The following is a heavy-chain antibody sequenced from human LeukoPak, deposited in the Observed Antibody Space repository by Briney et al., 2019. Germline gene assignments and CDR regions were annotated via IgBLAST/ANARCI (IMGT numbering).Heavy chain of an antibody. D-gene: IGHD3-9*01. J-gene: IGHJ4*02. Sequence: ASLKVSCKASGYTLTGYYMYWVRQAPGQGLEWMGWINPNSGGTNYAQKFQGRVTMTRDTSISAAYMELSRLTSDDTAVYYCAGTTGYYFDYWGQGTLVTVSS. CDR3: AGTTGYYFDY. CDR1: GYTLTGYY. CDR2: INPNSGGT. V-gene: IGHV1-2*02.